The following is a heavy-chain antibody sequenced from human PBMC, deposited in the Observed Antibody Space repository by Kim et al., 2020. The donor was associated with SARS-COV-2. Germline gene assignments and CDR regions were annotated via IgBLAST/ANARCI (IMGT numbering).Heavy chain of an antibody. Sequence: SETLSLTCTVSGGSISSGDSYWIWIRQPPGKGLEWIAYIYYSGSTYYNPSLKSRVTISVDTSKNQFSLKLSSVTAADTAVDYCARDQSLVGGTVDAFEV. CDR1: GGSISSGDSY. J-gene: IGHJ3*01. D-gene: IGHD1-26*01. V-gene: IGHV4-30-4*01. CDR3: ARDQSLVGGTVDAFEV. CDR2: IYYSGST.